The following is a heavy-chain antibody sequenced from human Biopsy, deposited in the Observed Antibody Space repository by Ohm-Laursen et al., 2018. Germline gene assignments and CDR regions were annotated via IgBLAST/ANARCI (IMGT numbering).Heavy chain of an antibody. V-gene: IGHV1-69*13. CDR3: ARGEGSSWFDP. J-gene: IGHJ5*02. Sequence: GASVKVSCKVTGGTFSASGISWVRLAPGHGLEFVGGIIPIFQTTHYAQSFQGRVTIVADESTSTAYMELSSLTSDDTAVYFCARGEGSSWFDPWGHGTLVTVSS. D-gene: IGHD1-26*01. CDR2: IIPIFQTT. CDR1: GGTFSASG.